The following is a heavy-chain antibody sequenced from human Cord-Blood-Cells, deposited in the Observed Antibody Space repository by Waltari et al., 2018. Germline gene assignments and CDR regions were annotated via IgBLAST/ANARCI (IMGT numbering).Heavy chain of an antibody. D-gene: IGHD6-19*01. V-gene: IGHV1-69*01. CDR3: ARVRRMYSSGGTFDY. Sequence: QVQLVQSGAEVKKPGSSVKVACKASGGTFSSYAISWVRQAPGQGLEGMGGTIPIFGTANYAQKFQGRATMTADESTGTAYMELSSLRSEDTAVYYCARVRRMYSSGGTFDYWGQGTLVTVSS. CDR1: GGTFSSYA. J-gene: IGHJ4*02. CDR2: TIPIFGTA.